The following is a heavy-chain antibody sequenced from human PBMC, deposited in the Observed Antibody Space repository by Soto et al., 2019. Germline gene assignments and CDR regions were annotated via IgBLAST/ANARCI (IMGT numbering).Heavy chain of an antibody. D-gene: IGHD6-25*01. CDR1: GLPFSSYA. Sequence: EVQLLESGGGLLQPGGSLRLSCAASGLPFSSYAMSWVRQPPGKGLEWVSAISGSVGSTYYADSVRGRFTISRDNSKNTLYLQMNSLRAEDTAVYYCATEQAARYYWGQGTLVTVSS. CDR2: ISGSVGST. J-gene: IGHJ4*02. V-gene: IGHV3-23*01. CDR3: ATEQAARYY.